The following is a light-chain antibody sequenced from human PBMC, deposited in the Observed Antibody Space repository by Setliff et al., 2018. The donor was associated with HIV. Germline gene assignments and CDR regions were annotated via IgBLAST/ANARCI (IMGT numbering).Light chain of an antibody. CDR2: DDR. V-gene: IGLV3-21*03. CDR1: NIGTKG. Sequence: SYELTQPPSVSVAPGKTAKINCGGSNIGTKGVHWYQQKPGQAPVLVVYDDRDRPSGIPERFSGSNSGNTATLTISRVEAGDEADYYCQVWDSSSDHHVFGTGTKV. CDR3: QVWDSSSDHHV. J-gene: IGLJ1*01.